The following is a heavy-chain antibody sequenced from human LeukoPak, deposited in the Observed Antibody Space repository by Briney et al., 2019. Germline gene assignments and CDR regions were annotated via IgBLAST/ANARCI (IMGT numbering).Heavy chain of an antibody. CDR3: ARGGHCSDVICYSYNAFDI. D-gene: IGHD2-15*01. Sequence: GGSLRLSCAASGFTFSSYDMNWVRQDPGKGLEWGSYISYTGSSKYYADSVKGRFTISRDNDKNSLYVQMNNLRPEDMAVYYCARGGHCSDVICYSYNAFDIWGQGTMVTVSS. CDR2: ISYTGSSK. V-gene: IGHV3-48*03. J-gene: IGHJ3*02. CDR1: GFTFSSYD.